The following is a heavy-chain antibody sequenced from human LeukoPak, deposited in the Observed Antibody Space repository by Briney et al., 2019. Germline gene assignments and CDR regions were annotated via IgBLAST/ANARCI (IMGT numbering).Heavy chain of an antibody. J-gene: IGHJ3*02. V-gene: IGHV4-39*07. Sequence: SETLSLTCTVSGGSISSSSYYWGWIRQPPGKGLEWIGSIYYSGSTYYNPSLKSRVTISVDTSKNQFSLKLSSVTAADTAVYYCARGDYYDSSGWRPHDAFDIWGQGTMVTVSS. CDR3: ARGDYYDSSGWRPHDAFDI. CDR2: IYYSGST. D-gene: IGHD3-22*01. CDR1: GGSISSSSYY.